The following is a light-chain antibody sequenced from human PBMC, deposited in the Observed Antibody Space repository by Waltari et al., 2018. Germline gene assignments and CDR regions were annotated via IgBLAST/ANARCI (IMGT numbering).Light chain of an antibody. CDR3: QVWHAAIDPGV. CDR1: NIGSYS. CDR2: YAS. J-gene: IGLJ1*01. V-gene: IGLV3-21*04. Sequence: SYVLSQPPSVSVAPGETARITCGGDNIGSYSVHWYQQRPGQAPVLVISYASDRRPGIPERFSGSNSGNTATLTITRVEAGDEANYFCQVWHAAIDPGVFGTGTDVTVL.